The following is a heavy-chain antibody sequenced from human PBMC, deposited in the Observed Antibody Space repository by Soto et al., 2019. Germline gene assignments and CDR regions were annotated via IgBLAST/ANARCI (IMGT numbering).Heavy chain of an antibody. D-gene: IGHD3-9*01. CDR1: GFTFSAFS. J-gene: IGHJ6*03. CDR3: VRDFGRYFRSWYMDV. CDR2: INEDSTYI. V-gene: IGHV3-21*02. Sequence: EVRLVESGGGLVKPGGSLRLSCAASGFTFSAFSMNWVRQAPGKGLEWLSSINEDSTYIYYGDSLRGRSTISRDNAKDSLYLQIDSLRAEDTAVYYCVRDFGRYFRSWYMDVWGDGATVIVS.